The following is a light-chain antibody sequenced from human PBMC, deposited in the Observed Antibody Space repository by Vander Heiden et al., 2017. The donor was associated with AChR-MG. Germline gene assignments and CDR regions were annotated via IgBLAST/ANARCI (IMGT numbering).Light chain of an antibody. Sequence: QSALTQPPSASGSPRQSVTISCTGTSSDVGGYNYVSWFQHHPGKTPKLMIYELSKRPSGVPDRFSGSKSGNTASLTVSGLQADDEADYYCCSYAHNSWVFGGGTKLTVL. CDR2: ELS. CDR3: CSYAHNSWV. V-gene: IGLV2-8*01. CDR1: SSDVGGYNY. J-gene: IGLJ3*02.